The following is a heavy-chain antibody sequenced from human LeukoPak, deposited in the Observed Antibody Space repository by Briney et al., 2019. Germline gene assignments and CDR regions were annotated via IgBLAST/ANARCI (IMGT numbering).Heavy chain of an antibody. CDR1: GGTFSSYT. J-gene: IGHJ4*02. CDR2: IIPILVIA. D-gene: IGHD2-2*01. CDR3: ASNEKRTYCSSTSCSYFDY. Sequence: SVKVSCKASGGTFSSYTISWVRQAPGQGLEWMGRIIPILVIANYAQKFQGRGTITADESASTAYMELSSLRSEDTAVYYCASNEKRTYCSSTSCSYFDYWGRGTLVTVSS. V-gene: IGHV1-69*02.